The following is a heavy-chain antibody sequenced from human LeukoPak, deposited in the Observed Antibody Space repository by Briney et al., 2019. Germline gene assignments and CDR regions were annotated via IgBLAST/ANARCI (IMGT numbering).Heavy chain of an antibody. CDR2: INQDGSTK. Sequence: GGSLRLSCTASGFSFRSYWMTWVRQAPGKGLECVAIINQDGSTKSSVDSVKGRFTISRDNADNSLFLQMNSLRDDDTAVYYCGRADWGSADYWGQGTPVTVSS. CDR3: GRADWGSADY. CDR1: GFSFRSYW. V-gene: IGHV3-7*01. D-gene: IGHD3-16*01. J-gene: IGHJ4*02.